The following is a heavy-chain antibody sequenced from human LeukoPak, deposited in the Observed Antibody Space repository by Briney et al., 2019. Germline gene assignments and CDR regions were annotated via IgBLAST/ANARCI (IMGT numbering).Heavy chain of an antibody. CDR3: ARWDFWSGYPIDY. Sequence: SQTLSLTCTVSGGSISSSSYYWGWIRQPPGNGLEWIGSIYYSGSTYYNPSLKSRVTISVDTSKNQFSLKLSSVTAADTAVYYCARWDFWSGYPIDYWGQGTLVTVSS. CDR1: GGSISSSSYY. J-gene: IGHJ4*02. D-gene: IGHD3-3*01. V-gene: IGHV4-39*07. CDR2: IYYSGST.